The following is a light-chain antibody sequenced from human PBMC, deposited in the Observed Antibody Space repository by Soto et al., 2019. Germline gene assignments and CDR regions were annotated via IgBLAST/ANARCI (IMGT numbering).Light chain of an antibody. V-gene: IGLV4-69*01. J-gene: IGLJ3*02. Sequence: QSVLTQSPSASASLGASVKLTCTLSSGHSSYTIAWHQQQPEKGPRYLMKLNNDGSHTRGDGIPDRFSGSSSGAERYLTISTLQFEDEADYYCQTWGSGIRVFGGGTKLTVL. CDR1: SGHSSYT. CDR2: LNNDGSH. CDR3: QTWGSGIRV.